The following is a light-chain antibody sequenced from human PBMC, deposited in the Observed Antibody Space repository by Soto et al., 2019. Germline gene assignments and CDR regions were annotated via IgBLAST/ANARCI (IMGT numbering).Light chain of an antibody. CDR1: QSVGSY. J-gene: IGKJ5*01. CDR3: QQHETLIT. Sequence: EILMTQSPPTLSLSPGEGVTLSCRASQSVGSYFAWYQHKPGQGPRLLIYGAFTRATGIPDRFSGSGSGTDFTLTISRLEPEDFAVYYCQQHETLITFGQGTRLEIK. CDR2: GAF. V-gene: IGKV3D-15*01.